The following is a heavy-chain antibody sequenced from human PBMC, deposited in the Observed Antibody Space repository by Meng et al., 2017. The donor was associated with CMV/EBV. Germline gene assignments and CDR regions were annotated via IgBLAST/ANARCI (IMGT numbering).Heavy chain of an antibody. Sequence: GSLRLSCTVSGGSVSSGSYYWSWIRQPPGKGLEWIGYIYYSGSTNYNSSLKSRVTISVDTSKNQFSLKLSSVTAADTAVYYCATHILANYYDSSGYVYWGQGTLVTVSS. CDR2: IYYSGST. CDR1: GGSVSSGSYY. V-gene: IGHV4-61*01. CDR3: ATHILANYYDSSGYVY. J-gene: IGHJ4*02. D-gene: IGHD3-22*01.